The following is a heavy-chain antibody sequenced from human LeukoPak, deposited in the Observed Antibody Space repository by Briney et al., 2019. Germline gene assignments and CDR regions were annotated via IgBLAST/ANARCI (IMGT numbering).Heavy chain of an antibody. J-gene: IGHJ4*02. V-gene: IGHV5-51*01. CDR3: ARYRYCCGSVCPGLDY. CDR2: IYPGDSDT. Sequence: GESLKISCKGSGYSFISYWIGWVRQMPGKGLEWMGIIYPGDSDTRYSPSFQGQVTISADKSISTAYLQWSSLKASDSAMYYCARYRYCCGSVCPGLDYWGQGTVVTVSS. CDR1: GYSFISYW. D-gene: IGHD2-21*02.